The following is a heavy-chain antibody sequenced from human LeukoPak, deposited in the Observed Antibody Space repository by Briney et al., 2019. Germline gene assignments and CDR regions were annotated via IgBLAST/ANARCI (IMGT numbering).Heavy chain of an antibody. J-gene: IGHJ4*02. CDR1: GFTFSSYS. CDR3: ARDREYYYDSSGYQESKYYFDY. V-gene: IGHV3-21*01. Sequence: GGSLRLSCAASGFTFSSYSMNWVRQAPGKGLEWVSSISSSSSYIYYADSVKGRFTISRDNAKNSLYLQMNSLRAEDTAVYYCARDREYYYDSSGYQESKYYFDYWGQGTLVTVSS. CDR2: ISSSSSYI. D-gene: IGHD3-22*01.